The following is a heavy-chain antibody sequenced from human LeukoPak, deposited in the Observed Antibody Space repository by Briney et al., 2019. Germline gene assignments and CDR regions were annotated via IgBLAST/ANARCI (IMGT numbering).Heavy chain of an antibody. D-gene: IGHD5-18*01. CDR3: ARGDWGYTYGYTI. V-gene: IGHV3-53*01. Sequence: GGSLRLTCAASGFTVSSNYMNWVRQAPGKGLEWVSVIFSGGNTYYADSVKGRFTISRDNSKNTVYLQMNSLRADGTGVYYCARGDWGYTYGYTIWGQGTLVTVSS. J-gene: IGHJ4*02. CDR2: IFSGGNT. CDR1: GFTVSSNY.